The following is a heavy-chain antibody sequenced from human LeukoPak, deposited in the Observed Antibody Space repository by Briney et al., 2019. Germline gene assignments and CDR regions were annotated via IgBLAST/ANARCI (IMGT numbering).Heavy chain of an antibody. J-gene: IGHJ5*02. V-gene: IGHV4-59*01. CDR2: IYYSGST. CDR1: GGSISSYY. D-gene: IGHD2-2*01. Sequence: SETLSLTCTVSGGSISSYYWSWIRQPPGKGLEWIGYIYYSGSTNYNPSLKSRVTISVDTSKNQFSLKLSSVTAADTAVYYCARAHHLGYCSSTSCPGWFDPWGQGTLVTVSS. CDR3: ARAHHLGYCSSTSCPGWFDP.